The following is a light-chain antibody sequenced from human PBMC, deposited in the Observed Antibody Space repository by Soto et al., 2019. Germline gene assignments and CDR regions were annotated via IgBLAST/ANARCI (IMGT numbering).Light chain of an antibody. V-gene: IGLV2-14*01. CDR3: SSYTSISTYV. CDR2: DVT. CDR1: SSDVGGYNF. J-gene: IGLJ1*01. Sequence: QSVLTQPASGTGAAGGSSTISKTGTSSDVGGYNFVSWYQQHPDKAPKLMIYDVTNRPSGVSNRFSGSKSGNTASLTISGLQAEDEADYYCSSYTSISTYVFGTGTKVTVL.